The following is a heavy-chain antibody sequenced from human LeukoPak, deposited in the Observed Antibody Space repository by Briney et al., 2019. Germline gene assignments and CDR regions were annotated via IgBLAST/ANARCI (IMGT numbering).Heavy chain of an antibody. CDR3: ARDGTGSNSGWYIH. CDR1: GFTFSSHG. J-gene: IGHJ4*02. D-gene: IGHD6-19*01. CDR2: IWYDGSNK. Sequence: PERSLRLSCAASGFTFSSHGMHWVRQAPGKGLEWVAVIWYDGSNKYYADSVKGRFTISRDNSKNTLYLQMNSLRAEDTAVYYCARDGTGSNSGWYIHWGQGTLVTVSS. V-gene: IGHV3-33*01.